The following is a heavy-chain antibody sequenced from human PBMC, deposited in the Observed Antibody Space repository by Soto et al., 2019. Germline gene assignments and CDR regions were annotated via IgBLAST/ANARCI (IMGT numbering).Heavy chain of an antibody. J-gene: IGHJ5*02. Sequence: PXGSLGLSCAASGFTFSTYWMDWVRQTPGKGLEWVANINQDGSEKNYVDSVKGRFTISRDNAKNSLYLQMSSLTAEDSALYYCSRSLNAWGQGTLVTVSS. V-gene: IGHV3-7*01. D-gene: IGHD2-8*01. CDR3: SRSLNA. CDR2: INQDGSEK. CDR1: GFTFSTYW.